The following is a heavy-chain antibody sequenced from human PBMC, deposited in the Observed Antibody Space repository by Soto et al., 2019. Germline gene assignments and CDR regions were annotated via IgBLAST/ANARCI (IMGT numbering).Heavy chain of an antibody. CDR1: GFTFSSYG. Sequence: GGSLRLSCAASGFTFSSYGMHWVRQAPGKGLEWVAVIWYDGSNKYYADSVKGRFTISRDNSKNTLYLQMNSLRAEDTAVYYCARDLLTPQEKWEHYYYYGMDVWGKGPTVTVSS. J-gene: IGHJ6*04. V-gene: IGHV3-33*01. CDR2: IWYDGSNK. D-gene: IGHD1-26*01. CDR3: ARDLLTPQEKWEHYYYYGMDV.